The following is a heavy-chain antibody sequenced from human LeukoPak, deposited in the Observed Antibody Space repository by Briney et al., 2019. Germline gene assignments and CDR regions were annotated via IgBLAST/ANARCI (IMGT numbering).Heavy chain of an antibody. Sequence: GESLKISCKGSGYTLSDYWIGWVRRMPGKGLEWMGLIHPGDSDTRYSPSFQGQVTISVGRSISTAYLQWSSLKASDTAMYYCARVVVVVSTNWYFDLWGRGTLVTVSS. D-gene: IGHD2-15*01. CDR1: GYTLSDYW. CDR2: IHPGDSDT. V-gene: IGHV5-51*01. J-gene: IGHJ2*01. CDR3: ARVVVVVSTNWYFDL.